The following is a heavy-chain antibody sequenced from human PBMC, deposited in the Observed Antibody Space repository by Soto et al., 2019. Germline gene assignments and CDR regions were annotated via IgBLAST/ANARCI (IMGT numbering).Heavy chain of an antibody. CDR2: IYYSGST. V-gene: IGHV4-30-4*01. Sequence: KTSETLSLTCTVSGGSISSGDYYWSWIRQPPGKGLEWIGYIYYSGSTYYNPSLKSRVTISVDTSKNQFSLKLSSVTAADTAVYYCARVFVAVTAIPGWFDPWGQGTLVTVSS. CDR3: ARVFVAVTAIPGWFDP. D-gene: IGHD2-21*02. J-gene: IGHJ5*02. CDR1: GGSISSGDYY.